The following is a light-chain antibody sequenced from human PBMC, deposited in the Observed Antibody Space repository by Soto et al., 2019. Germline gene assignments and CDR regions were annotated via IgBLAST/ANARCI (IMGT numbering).Light chain of an antibody. J-gene: IGLJ2*01. CDR3: SSYSATSTVV. V-gene: IGLV2-14*01. CDR1: SSDVGGYNY. CDR2: EVS. Sequence: QSALTQPASVSGSPGQSITISCTGTSSDVGGYNYVSWYQNHPGKAPKLMIYEVSNRPSGISNRFSGSRSGNTASLTISGLQAEDEADYYCSSYSATSTVVFGGGTKLTVL.